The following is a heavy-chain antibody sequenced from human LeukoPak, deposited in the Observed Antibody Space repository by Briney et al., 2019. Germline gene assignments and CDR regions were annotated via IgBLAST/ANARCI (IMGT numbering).Heavy chain of an antibody. Sequence: ASVKVSCKASGYTFTSYGISWVRQAPGQGLEWMGWISAYNGNTNYAQKLQGRVTMTTDTSTSTAYMELRSLRSDDTAVYYCALGPQQLVRYYYMDVWGKGTTVTISS. CDR2: ISAYNGNT. CDR1: GYTFTSYG. J-gene: IGHJ6*03. D-gene: IGHD6-13*01. V-gene: IGHV1-18*01. CDR3: ALGPQQLVRYYYMDV.